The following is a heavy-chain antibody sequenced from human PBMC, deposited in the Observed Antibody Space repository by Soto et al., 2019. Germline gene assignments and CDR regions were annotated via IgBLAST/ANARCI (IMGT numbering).Heavy chain of an antibody. J-gene: IGHJ4*02. CDR1: GFTFSSYA. CDR3: ARGYSSGWYFDY. Sequence: EVQLLESGGGLVQPGGSLRLSCAASGFTFSSYAMSWVRQAPGKGLEWVSAISGSGGSTYYADSVKGRFTISRDNSKNTLCLQMNSLRAEDTAVYYCARGYSSGWYFDYWGQGTLVTVSS. V-gene: IGHV3-23*01. D-gene: IGHD6-19*01. CDR2: ISGSGGST.